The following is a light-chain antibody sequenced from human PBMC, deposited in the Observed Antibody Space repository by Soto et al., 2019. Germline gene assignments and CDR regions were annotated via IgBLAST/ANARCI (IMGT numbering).Light chain of an antibody. Sequence: QSALTQPPSASGSPGQSVTIPCTGTSSDVGAYNFVSWYQQHPNKAPKLMIYDVSKRPSGVPDRFSASKSGNTASLTVSGLQAEDEADYYCSSYAGNNIVVSGTGTKVTVL. CDR1: SSDVGAYNF. V-gene: IGLV2-8*01. CDR3: SSYAGNNIVV. CDR2: DVS. J-gene: IGLJ1*01.